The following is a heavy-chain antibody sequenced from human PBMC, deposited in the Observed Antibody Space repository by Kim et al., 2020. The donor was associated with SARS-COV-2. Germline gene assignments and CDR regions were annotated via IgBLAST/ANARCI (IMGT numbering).Heavy chain of an antibody. V-gene: IGHV4-34*01. J-gene: IGHJ4*02. CDR2: INHSGST. CDR1: GGYFSGYY. Sequence: SETLSLTCAVYGGYFSGYYWSWIRQPPGKGLEWIGEINHSGSTNYNPSLKSRVTISVDTSKNQFSLKLSSVTAADTAVYYCARGFYSASVAAAGTLGYWGQGTLVTVSS. D-gene: IGHD6-13*01. CDR3: ARGFYSASVAAAGTLGY.